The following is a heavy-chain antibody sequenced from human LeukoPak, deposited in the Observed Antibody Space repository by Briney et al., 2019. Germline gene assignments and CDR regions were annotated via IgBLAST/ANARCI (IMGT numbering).Heavy chain of an antibody. V-gene: IGHV1-2*02. CDR2: INPNSGGT. D-gene: IGHD1-26*01. CDR1: GYTFTSYG. Sequence: ASVKVSCKASGYTFTSYGISWVRQAPGQGLEWMGWINPNSGGTNYAQKFQGRVTMTRDTSISTAYMELSRLRSDDTAVYYCARGDLPWFDPWGQGTLVTVSS. J-gene: IGHJ5*02. CDR3: ARGDLPWFDP.